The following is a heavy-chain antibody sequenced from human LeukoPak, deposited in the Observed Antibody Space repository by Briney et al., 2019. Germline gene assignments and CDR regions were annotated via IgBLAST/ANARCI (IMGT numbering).Heavy chain of an antibody. CDR2: ISSSSYI. CDR3: ARDLTRIAVAGT. D-gene: IGHD6-19*01. Sequence: PGGSLRLSCAASGFTFSSYSMNWVRQAPGKGLEWVSSISSSSYIYYADSVKGRFTISRDNAKNSLYLQMNSLRAEDTAVYYCARDLTRIAVAGTWGQGTLVTVSS. CDR1: GFTFSSYS. V-gene: IGHV3-21*01. J-gene: IGHJ4*02.